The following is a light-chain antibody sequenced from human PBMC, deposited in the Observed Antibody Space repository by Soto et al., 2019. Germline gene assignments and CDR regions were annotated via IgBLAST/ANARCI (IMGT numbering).Light chain of an antibody. CDR2: EVS. CDR3: TSYAGSYTLWV. V-gene: IGLV2-8*01. J-gene: IGLJ3*02. CDR1: SSDIGGYNY. Sequence: QSALTQPPSASGSPGQSVTISCTGTSSDIGGYNYVSWYQQHPGKAPKLIIYEVSKRPSGVPDRFSGSKSGNTASLTVSGLQAEDEADYYCTSYAGSYTLWVFGGGTKVTVL.